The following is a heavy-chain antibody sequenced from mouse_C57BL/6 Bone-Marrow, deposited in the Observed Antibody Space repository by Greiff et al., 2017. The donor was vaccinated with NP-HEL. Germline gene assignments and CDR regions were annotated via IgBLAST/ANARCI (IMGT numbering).Heavy chain of an antibody. J-gene: IGHJ2*01. Sequence: DVKLQESGAELVRPGASVKLSCTASGFNIKDYYMHWVKQRPDQGLEWIGRIDPEDGDTEYAPKFQGKATMTADTSSNTAYLQLSSLTSEDTAVYYCTRYGKYGRDYWGQGTTLTVSS. CDR3: TRYGKYGRDY. D-gene: IGHD2-1*01. V-gene: IGHV14-1*01. CDR1: GFNIKDYY. CDR2: IDPEDGDT.